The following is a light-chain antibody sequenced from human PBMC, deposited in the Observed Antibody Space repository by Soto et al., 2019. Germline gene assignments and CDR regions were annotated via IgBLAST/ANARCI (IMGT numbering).Light chain of an antibody. Sequence: EIVLTQSPGTLSLSPGERATLSCRASQTVRTNYLAWFQHKPGQSPMLLIYGASSRATGIPDRFSGSGSGTDCTLTINRLEHEDCAVYFCQQYSDSPLTFGGGTQVEIK. CDR1: QTVRTNY. CDR2: GAS. J-gene: IGKJ4*01. V-gene: IGKV3-20*01. CDR3: QQYSDSPLT.